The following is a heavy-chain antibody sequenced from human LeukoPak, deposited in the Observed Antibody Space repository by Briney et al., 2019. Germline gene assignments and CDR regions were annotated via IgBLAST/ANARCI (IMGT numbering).Heavy chain of an antibody. CDR2: MKQDGSEK. V-gene: IGHV3-7*01. D-gene: IGHD2-2*01. J-gene: IGHJ4*02. CDR3: ARIYCSSTNCYRHFDY. Sequence: GGSLRLSCTASGFTFGTYWMTWVRQAPGKGLEWVANMKQDGSEKYYVDSVKGRFTISRDNAKNSLYLQMNSLRAEDTAVYYCARIYCSSTNCYRHFDYWGQGTLVTVSS. CDR1: GFTFGTYW.